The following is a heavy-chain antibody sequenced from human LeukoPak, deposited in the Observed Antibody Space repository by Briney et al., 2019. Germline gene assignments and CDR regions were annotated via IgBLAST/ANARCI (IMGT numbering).Heavy chain of an antibody. J-gene: IGHJ4*02. D-gene: IGHD3-22*01. CDR2: IIPIFGTA. V-gene: IGHV1-69*05. CDR1: GGTFSSYA. Sequence: SVKVSCKASGGTFSSYAISWVRQAPGQGLEWMGGIIPIFGTANYAQKFQGRVTITTDESTSTAYMQLSSLRSEDTSVYYCARPSYDSSGRIRGYFDYWGQGTLVTVSS. CDR3: ARPSYDSSGRIRGYFDY.